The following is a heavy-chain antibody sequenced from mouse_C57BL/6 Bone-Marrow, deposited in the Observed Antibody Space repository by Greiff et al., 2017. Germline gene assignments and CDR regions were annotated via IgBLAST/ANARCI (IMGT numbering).Heavy chain of an antibody. CDR2: IDPENGDT. CDR3: TTKNYYYGGFGV. V-gene: IGHV14-4*01. CDR1: GFNIKDDY. D-gene: IGHD1-1*02. Sequence: VQLQQSGAELVRPGASVKLSCTASGFNIKDDYMHWVKQRPEQGLEWIGWIDPENGDTAYASKFQGKATITADTSSNTAYLQLSSLTSEDTAVYYCTTKNYYYGGFGVWGTATTVAVSS. J-gene: IGHJ1*03.